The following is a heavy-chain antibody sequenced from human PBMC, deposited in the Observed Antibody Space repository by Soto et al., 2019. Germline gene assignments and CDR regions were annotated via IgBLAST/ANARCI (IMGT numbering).Heavy chain of an antibody. CDR2: IYSGGST. D-gene: IGHD6-19*01. Sequence: RRLSCAASGFTVSSNYMSWVRQAPGKGLEWVSVIYSGGSTYYADSVKGRFTISRDNSKNTLYLQMNSLRAEDTAVYYCARFSSGWYREGIDSDWGQGTLVTVYS. CDR3: ARFSSGWYREGIDSD. J-gene: IGHJ4*01. CDR1: GFTVSSNY. V-gene: IGHV3-53*01.